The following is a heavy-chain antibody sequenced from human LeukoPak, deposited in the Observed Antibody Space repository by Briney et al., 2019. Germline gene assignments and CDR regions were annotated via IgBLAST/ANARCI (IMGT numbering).Heavy chain of an antibody. J-gene: IGHJ4*02. V-gene: IGHV4-39*01. CDR2: IYYSGST. Sequence: SETLSLTCTVSGGSISSSSYYWGSIRQPPGKGLEWIGSIYYSGSTYYNPSLKSRVTISVDTSKNQFSLKLSSVTAADTAVYYCARVIAVAGTLYWGQGTLVTVSS. CDR3: ARVIAVAGTLY. CDR1: GGSISSSSYY. D-gene: IGHD6-19*01.